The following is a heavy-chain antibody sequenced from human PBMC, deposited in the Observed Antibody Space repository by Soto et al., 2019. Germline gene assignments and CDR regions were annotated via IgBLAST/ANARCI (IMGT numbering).Heavy chain of an antibody. CDR1: GFTLSNTG. Sequence: QVQLVESGGGVVQPGRSLRLSCVASGFTLSNTGMHWVRQAPGTGLEWVAMISHDGSNTYYGDSVKGRFTISRDNSWNTLSLQLDSLRPQDTSVHSWAKDWGSSVWITLFDPWAQGALFTVAS. D-gene: IGHD6-19*01. J-gene: IGHJ5*02. V-gene: IGHV3-30*18. CDR2: ISHDGSNT. CDR3: AKDWGSSVWITLFDP.